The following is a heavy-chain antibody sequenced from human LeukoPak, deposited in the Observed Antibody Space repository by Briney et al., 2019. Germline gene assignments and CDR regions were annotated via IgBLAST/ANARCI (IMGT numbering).Heavy chain of an antibody. J-gene: IGHJ4*02. D-gene: IGHD3-10*01. CDR1: GFNFGDYN. V-gene: IGHV3-49*03. CDR2: VRAKIHGGTT. CDR3: SRGQLYPYGPEFDY. Sequence: GGFLRLSCSASGFNFGDYNMDWLRQAPGKGLEWVGHVRAKIHGGTTDYAASVKGRFTISRDDSKSVVYLQMTSLQSEDTAVYYCSRGQLYPYGPEFDYWGQGTLVTVSS.